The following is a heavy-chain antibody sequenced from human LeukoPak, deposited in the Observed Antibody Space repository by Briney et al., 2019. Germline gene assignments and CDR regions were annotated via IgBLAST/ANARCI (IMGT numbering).Heavy chain of an antibody. CDR2: VSYDGSNT. V-gene: IGHV3-30*04. CDR3: ARGPREIYYYYYGIDV. CDR1: GFTFSSYA. J-gene: IGHJ6*02. Sequence: QPGRSLRLSCAASGFTFSSYAMHWVRQAPGKGLEWVALVSYDGSNTYYADSVRGRFTISRDNPNNTLYLQMNSLRTEDTAVYYCARGPREIYYYYYGIDVWGQGTTVTVS.